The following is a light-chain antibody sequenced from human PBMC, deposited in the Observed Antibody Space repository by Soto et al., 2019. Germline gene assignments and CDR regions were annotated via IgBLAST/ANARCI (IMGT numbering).Light chain of an antibody. CDR2: GAS. V-gene: IGKV3-20*01. CDR3: QQYGSSSWT. CDR1: QSVSSTY. Sequence: EIVLTQSPGTLSLSPGERATLSCRASQSVSSTYFAWYQQRFGQAPRLLIYGASTRATGIPDRFSGSGSGTDFTFTISCLEPEDFAVYYCQQYGSSSWTFGQGTKVDIK. J-gene: IGKJ1*01.